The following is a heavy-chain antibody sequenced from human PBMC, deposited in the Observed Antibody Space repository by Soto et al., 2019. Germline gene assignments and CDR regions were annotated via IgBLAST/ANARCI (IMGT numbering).Heavy chain of an antibody. Sequence: EVQLLESGGGLVQPGGSLRLSCAASGFTFSTYAMNWVRRAPGKGLEWVSTISGDGARTYYADSVKGRFTISRDNSKNTLYVQMTRLRGEDTAVYHCAQDAALCSTNGINWFDPWGKGTLVTVTS. CDR2: ISGDGART. D-gene: IGHD6-13*01. CDR1: GFTFSTYA. J-gene: IGHJ5*02. CDR3: AQDAALCSTNGINWFDP. V-gene: IGHV3-23*01.